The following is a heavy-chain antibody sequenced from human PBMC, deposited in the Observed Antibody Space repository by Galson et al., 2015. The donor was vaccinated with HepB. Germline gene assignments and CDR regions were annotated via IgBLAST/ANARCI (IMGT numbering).Heavy chain of an antibody. CDR1: GGSVSSYY. V-gene: IGHV4-59*02. CDR2: IYYSGST. Sequence: ETLSLTCTVSGGSVSSYYWSWIRQPPGKGLEWIGYIYYSGSTNYNPSLKSRVTISVDTSKNQFSLKLSSVTAADTAVYYCATLSGYGDYVAGRAYPRDYWGQGTLVTVSS. CDR3: ATLSGYGDYVAGRAYPRDY. D-gene: IGHD4-17*01. J-gene: IGHJ4*02.